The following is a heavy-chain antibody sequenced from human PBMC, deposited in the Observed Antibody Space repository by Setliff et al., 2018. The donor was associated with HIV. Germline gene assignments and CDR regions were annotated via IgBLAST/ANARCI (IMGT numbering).Heavy chain of an antibody. CDR1: GGAFSSYA. V-gene: IGHV1-69*05. Sequence: GASVKVSCKASGGAFSSYALSWVRQAPGQGLEWMGGIIPMYGTSNYAQKFQGRVTITTDESTSTAYMELSRLRSDDTAVYYCARSPRYSSGWYDSYFDQWGQGTLVTVSS. D-gene: IGHD6-19*01. J-gene: IGHJ4*02. CDR3: ARSPRYSSGWYDSYFDQ. CDR2: IIPMYGTS.